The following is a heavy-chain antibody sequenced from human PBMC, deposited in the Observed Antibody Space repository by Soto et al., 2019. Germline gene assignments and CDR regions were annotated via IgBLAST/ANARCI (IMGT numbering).Heavy chain of an antibody. D-gene: IGHD3-10*01. CDR3: TSLSTSNSYYSSDY. J-gene: IGHJ4*02. CDR1: GYTFNDHY. CDR2: INPKSGGS. V-gene: IGHV1-2*02. Sequence: ASVKVSCKASGYTFNDHYLHWVRQAPGQGLEWMEWINPKSGGSSYAQKFQGRVTMTWDTSISTAYMEVRRLTSDDTAVYYCTSLSTSNSYYSSDYWGQGSVVTVSS.